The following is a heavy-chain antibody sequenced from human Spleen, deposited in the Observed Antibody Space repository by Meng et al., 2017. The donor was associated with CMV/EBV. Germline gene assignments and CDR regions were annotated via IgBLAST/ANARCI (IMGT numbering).Heavy chain of an antibody. V-gene: IGHV3-9*01. CDR1: GFNFDGYA. D-gene: IGHD2-21*01. Sequence: GGSLRLSCTVSGFNFDGYAMHWIRHDPGKGLEWVSGISWNGDGIGYGASVKGRFTISRDNAKNSVYLQMNSLRTEDTALYYCTRAHGIVVVIAPWYYFDYWGQGTLVTVSS. CDR3: TRAHGIVVVIAPWYYFDY. CDR2: ISWNGDGI. J-gene: IGHJ4*02.